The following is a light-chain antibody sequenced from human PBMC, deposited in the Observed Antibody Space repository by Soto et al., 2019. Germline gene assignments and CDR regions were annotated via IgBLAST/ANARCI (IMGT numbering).Light chain of an antibody. Sequence: EIVLTQSPATLSLSPGERATLSCRASQSVSSYLAWYQQKPGQAPRLLIYDASNRATGIPARFSCSGSGTDFTLTISSPEPEDFAVYYCQQRSNWPGTFGGGTKVEIK. CDR3: QQRSNWPGT. V-gene: IGKV3-11*01. J-gene: IGKJ4*01. CDR1: QSVSSY. CDR2: DAS.